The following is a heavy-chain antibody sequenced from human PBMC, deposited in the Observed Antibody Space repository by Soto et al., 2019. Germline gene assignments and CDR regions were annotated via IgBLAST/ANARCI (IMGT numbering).Heavy chain of an antibody. J-gene: IGHJ6*02. CDR3: ARGDREDILVVVGARPGEYGTDI. CDR1: GFTFRNHA. Sequence: QVQLVESGGGVVQPGGSLRLSCAASGFTFRNHAMHWVRQAPGKGLECLAVIAHDGSNAFYRDSVKGRFTVSRGNSKNTLYLYMNRLRSEDTGVYYCARGDREDILVVVGARPGEYGTDIWGQGTTVIVSS. D-gene: IGHD2-15*01. V-gene: IGHV3-30-3*01. CDR2: IAHDGSNA.